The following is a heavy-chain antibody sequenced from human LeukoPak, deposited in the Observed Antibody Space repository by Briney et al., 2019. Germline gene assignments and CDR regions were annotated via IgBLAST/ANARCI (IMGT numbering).Heavy chain of an antibody. J-gene: IGHJ4*02. D-gene: IGHD3-3*01. CDR2: IYTSGST. CDR1: GGSISSGGYY. V-gene: IGHV4-61*02. CDR3: ARGADFWSGYSDLYYFDY. Sequence: SETLSLTCTVSGGSISSGGYYWSWIRQPAGKGLEWIGRIYTSGSTNYNPSLKSRVTISVDTSKNQFSLKLSSVTAADTAVYYCARGADFWSGYSDLYYFDYWGQGTLVTVSS.